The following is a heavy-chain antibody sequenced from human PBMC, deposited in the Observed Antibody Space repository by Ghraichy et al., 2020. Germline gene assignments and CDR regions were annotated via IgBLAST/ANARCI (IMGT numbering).Heavy chain of an antibody. D-gene: IGHD2-15*01. Sequence: GGSLRLSCAASGFTFTTYAMSWVRQAPGKGLDWVSLISSGGGTYYADSGKGRFTISRDNSKNTLSLQMISLRAEDTAVYYCAIVLLFCSGGNCYRNFDYWGRGTLVTVSS. CDR3: AIVLLFCSGGNCYRNFDY. CDR1: GFTFTTYA. V-gene: IGHV3-53*01. J-gene: IGHJ4*01. CDR2: ISSGGGT.